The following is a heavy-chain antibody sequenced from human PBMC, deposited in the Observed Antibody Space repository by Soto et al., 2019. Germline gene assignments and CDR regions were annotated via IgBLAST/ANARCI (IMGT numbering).Heavy chain of an antibody. CDR3: ARPGGCTNGVCYSHFDY. D-gene: IGHD2-8*01. J-gene: IGHJ4*02. CDR1: GGSISSSSYY. Sequence: SETLSLTCTVSGGSISSSSYYWGWIRQPPGKGLEWIGSIYYSGSTYYNPSLKSRVTISVDTSKNQFSLKLSSVTAADTAVYYCARPGGCTNGVCYSHFDYWGQGTLVTVSS. CDR2: IYYSGST. V-gene: IGHV4-39*01.